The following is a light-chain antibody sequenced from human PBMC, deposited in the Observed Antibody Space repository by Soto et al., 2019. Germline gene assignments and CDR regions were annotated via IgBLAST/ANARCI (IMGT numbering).Light chain of an antibody. CDR1: GSDVGAYNY. Sequence: QSVLTQPAAVSGSPGQSITISCTGTGSDVGAYNYVSWYQQQPGKAPKLLIYGVSNRPSGVSDRFSGSKSGNTASLTISGLRADDEADYYCSSYTASATHVFGTGTKLTVL. CDR2: GVS. J-gene: IGLJ1*01. V-gene: IGLV2-14*03. CDR3: SSYTASATHV.